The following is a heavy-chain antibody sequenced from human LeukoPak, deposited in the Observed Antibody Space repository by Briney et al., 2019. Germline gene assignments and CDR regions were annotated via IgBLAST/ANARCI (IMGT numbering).Heavy chain of an antibody. J-gene: IGHJ4*02. CDR3: ARTPQAAHYSDY. V-gene: IGHV3-72*01. CDR2: SRNKARSYTT. D-gene: IGHD2-15*01. CDR1: GFSFSDHL. Sequence: GESLRLSCAASGFSFSDHLLDWVRQAPGKGLEWVGRSRNKARSYTTEYAASVEGRFTISRDDSKNSLYLQMNSLKTADTAVYYCARTPQAAHYSDYWGQGTLVTVSS.